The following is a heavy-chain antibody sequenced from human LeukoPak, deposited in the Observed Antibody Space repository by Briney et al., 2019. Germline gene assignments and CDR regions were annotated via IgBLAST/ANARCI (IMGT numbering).Heavy chain of an antibody. V-gene: IGHV4-34*01. Sequence: SETLTLTCAVYGGSFSGYYWSWIRQPPGKGLEWIGEINHSGSTNYNPSLKSRVTISVDTSKNQFSLKLSSVTAADTAVYYCAREGGSYEFGAFDIWSQGTMVTVSS. D-gene: IGHD1-26*01. CDR1: GGSFSGYY. CDR2: INHSGST. CDR3: AREGGSYEFGAFDI. J-gene: IGHJ3*02.